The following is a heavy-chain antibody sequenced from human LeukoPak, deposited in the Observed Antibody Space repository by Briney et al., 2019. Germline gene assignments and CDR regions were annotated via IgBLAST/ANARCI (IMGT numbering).Heavy chain of an antibody. CDR3: ARDVRITMVRGATPPVLLY. CDR2: ISSSGSTI. D-gene: IGHD3-10*01. V-gene: IGHV3-11*01. CDR1: GFTFSDYY. Sequence: GGSLRLSCAASGFTFSDYYMSWIRQAPGKGLEWVSYISSSGSTIYYADSVKGRFTISRDNAKNSLYLQMNSLRAEDTAVYYCARDVRITMVRGATPPVLLYWGQGTLVTVSS. J-gene: IGHJ4*02.